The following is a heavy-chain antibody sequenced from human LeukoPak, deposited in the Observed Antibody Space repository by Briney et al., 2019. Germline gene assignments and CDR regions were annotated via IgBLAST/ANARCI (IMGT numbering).Heavy chain of an antibody. CDR1: GGTFSSYA. V-gene: IGHV1-2*02. Sequence: GASVKVSCKASGGTFSSYAISWVRQAPGQGLEWMGWINPNSGSTNYAQKFQGRVTMTRDTSFSTAYMELSRLSSDDTAVYYCARLRTAYYYDSSGYWGQFDYWGQGTLVTVSS. CDR3: ARLRTAYYYDSSGYWGQFDY. J-gene: IGHJ4*02. D-gene: IGHD3-22*01. CDR2: INPNSGST.